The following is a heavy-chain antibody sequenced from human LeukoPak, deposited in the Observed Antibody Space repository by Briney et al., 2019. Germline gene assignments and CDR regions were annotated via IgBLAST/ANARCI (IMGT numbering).Heavy chain of an antibody. CDR1: GFTFSSYS. D-gene: IGHD3-10*01. J-gene: IGHJ4*02. V-gene: IGHV3-48*04. Sequence: GGSLRLSCAASGFTFSSYSMNWVRQAPGKGLEWVSYISSSSSTIYYADSVKGRFTISRDNAKNSLYLQMNSLRAEDTAVYYCARAPYGSGLDSWGQGTLVTVSS. CDR2: ISSSSSTI. CDR3: ARAPYGSGLDS.